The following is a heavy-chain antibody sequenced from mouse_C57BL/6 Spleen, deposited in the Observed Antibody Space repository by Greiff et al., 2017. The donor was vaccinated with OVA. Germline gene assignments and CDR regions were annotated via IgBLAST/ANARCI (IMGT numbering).Heavy chain of an antibody. CDR2: INPNNGGT. V-gene: IGHV1-26*01. CDR3: ARGEFLAY. Sequence: EVQLQQSGPELVKPGASVKISCKASGYTFTDYYMNWVKQSPGKSLEWIGDINPNNGGTSYNQKFKGKATLTVDKSSSTAYMELRSLTSEDSAVYYCARGEFLAYWGQGTLVTVSA. J-gene: IGHJ3*01. CDR1: GYTFTDYY.